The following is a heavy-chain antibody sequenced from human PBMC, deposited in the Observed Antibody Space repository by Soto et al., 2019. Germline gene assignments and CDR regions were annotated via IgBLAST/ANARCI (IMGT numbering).Heavy chain of an antibody. CDR2: INHSGST. V-gene: IGHV4-34*02. CDR3: AGETSDYDILTAPTTFDI. Sequence: QVQLQQWGAGLLKPSETLSLTCAVSGGSFSGYYWSWIRQPPGKGLEWIGEINHSGSTDYNTSLKSRVTTSVDTSKKQISLKVSSVTAADTAVYYCAGETSDYDILTAPTTFDIWGQGTMVTVSS. CDR1: GGSFSGYY. D-gene: IGHD3-9*01. J-gene: IGHJ3*02.